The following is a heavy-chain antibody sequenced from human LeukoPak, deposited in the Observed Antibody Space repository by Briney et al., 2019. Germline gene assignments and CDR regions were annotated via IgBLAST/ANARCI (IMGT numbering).Heavy chain of an antibody. CDR3: AKGPDYYDSSGYFDY. V-gene: IGHV3-23*01. CDR1: GFTFSDYA. Sequence: GGSLRLSCAASGFTFSDYAMSWVRQAPGKGLEWVSGISSGGSDGATHYADFAKGRFTISRDNSENTLFLQMNSLRAEDTAVYYCAKGPDYYDSSGYFDYWGQGTLVTVSS. D-gene: IGHD3-22*01. J-gene: IGHJ4*02. CDR2: ISSGGSDGAT.